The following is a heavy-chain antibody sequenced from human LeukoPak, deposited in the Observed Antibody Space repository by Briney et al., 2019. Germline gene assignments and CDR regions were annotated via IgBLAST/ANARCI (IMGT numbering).Heavy chain of an antibody. CDR2: ISSSSSYI. J-gene: IGHJ4*02. D-gene: IGHD3-22*01. CDR3: ASTRWSTYYYDSSGYVRDY. Sequence: GGSLRLSCAASGFTFSSYSMNWVRQAPGKGLEWVSSISSSSSYIYYADSVKGRFTISRDNAKNSLYLQMNSLGAEDTAVYYCASTRWSTYYYDSSGYVRDYWGQGTLVTVSS. V-gene: IGHV3-21*01. CDR1: GFTFSSYS.